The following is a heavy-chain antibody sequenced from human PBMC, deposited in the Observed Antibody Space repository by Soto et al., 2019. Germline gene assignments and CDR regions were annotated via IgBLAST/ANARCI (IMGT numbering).Heavy chain of an antibody. CDR1: GFRFSSYA. CDR3: AKDKDSLPPFDY. V-gene: IGHV3-23*01. CDR2: ISGSGGST. J-gene: IGHJ4*02. Sequence: GGSLRLSCSASGFRFSSYAMSWVRPAPGKGLEWVSVISGSGGSTYYADSVKGRFTISRDNSKNTLYLQMNSLRAEDTAVYYCAKDKDSLPPFDYWGQGTLVTVSS. D-gene: IGHD2-15*01.